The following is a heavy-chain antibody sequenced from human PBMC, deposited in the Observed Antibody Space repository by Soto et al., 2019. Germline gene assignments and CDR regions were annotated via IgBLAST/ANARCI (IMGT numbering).Heavy chain of an antibody. D-gene: IGHD6-19*01. CDR1: GSTFTTYA. CDR2: ISAGAAGI. J-gene: IGHJ4*02. CDR3: AKALSDWNFDW. V-gene: IGHV3-23*01. Sequence: GGSLRLSCSPLGSTFTTYAMTWVGQAPGKGLEWVSAISAGAAGIYYSDSVKGRFTISRDNSKNTLYLQMDGLRAEDTAIYYCAKALSDWNFDWWGQGILVTVSS.